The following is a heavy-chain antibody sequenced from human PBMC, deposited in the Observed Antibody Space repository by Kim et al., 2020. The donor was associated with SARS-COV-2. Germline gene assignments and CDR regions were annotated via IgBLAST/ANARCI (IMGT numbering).Heavy chain of an antibody. V-gene: IGHV3-64D*06. Sequence: GGSLRLSCSASGFTFSSYAMHWVRQAPGKGLEYVSAISSNGGSTYYADSVKGRFTISRDNSKNTLYLQMSSLRAEDTAVYYCVKGFRGLLWFGELSPWGQGTLVTVSS. D-gene: IGHD3-10*01. CDR3: VKGFRGLLWFGELSP. CDR1: GFTFSSYA. J-gene: IGHJ5*02. CDR2: ISSNGGST.